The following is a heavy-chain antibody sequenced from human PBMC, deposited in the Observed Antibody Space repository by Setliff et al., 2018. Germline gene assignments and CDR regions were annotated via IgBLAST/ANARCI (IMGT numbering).Heavy chain of an antibody. D-gene: IGHD3-3*01. J-gene: IGHJ1*01. V-gene: IGHV1-69*06. Sequence: GASVKVSCKASGGTFSSYAISWVRQAPGQGLEWMGRIIPIFGTANYAQKFQGRVTMTEDTSTDTAYMELSSLRSEDTAVYYCATVEHVLRFLEWLSRAEYFQHWGQGTLVTVSS. CDR2: IIPIFGTA. CDR1: GGTFSSYA. CDR3: ATVEHVLRFLEWLSRAEYFQH.